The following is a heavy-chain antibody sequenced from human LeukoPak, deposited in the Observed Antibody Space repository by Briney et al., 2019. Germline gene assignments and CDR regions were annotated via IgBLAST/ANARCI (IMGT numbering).Heavy chain of an antibody. Sequence: SVKVSCKASGGTFSSYAISWVRQAPGQGLEWMGGIIPIFGTANYAQKFQGRVTITADESTSTAYMELSSLRSEDTAVYYCARDFVSDGWFDPWGQGTLVTVSS. V-gene: IGHV1-69*13. CDR2: IIPIFGTA. CDR1: GGTFSSYA. D-gene: IGHD5/OR15-5a*01. CDR3: ARDFVSDGWFDP. J-gene: IGHJ5*02.